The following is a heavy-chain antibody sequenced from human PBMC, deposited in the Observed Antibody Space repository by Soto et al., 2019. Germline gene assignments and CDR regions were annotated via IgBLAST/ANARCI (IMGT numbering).Heavy chain of an antibody. CDR2: IYYSGST. V-gene: IGHV4-31*11. J-gene: IGHJ6*02. Sequence: QVQLQESGPGLVKSSQTLSLTCAVSGGSISSGGNYWSWIRQHPGKGLEWIGYIYYSGSTYYNPSLKNRVTISVDTSKNQFSLKLNSVTAADTAVYYCARARMVRGVIYYYGMDVWGQGTTVTVSS. CDR1: GGSISSGGNY. D-gene: IGHD3-10*01. CDR3: ARARMVRGVIYYYGMDV.